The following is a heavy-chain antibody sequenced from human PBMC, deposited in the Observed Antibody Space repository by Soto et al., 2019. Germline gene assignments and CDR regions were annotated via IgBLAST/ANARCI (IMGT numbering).Heavy chain of an antibody. CDR1: GGSIRSSNW. CDR2: IYHGGGT. V-gene: IGHV4-4*02. J-gene: IGHJ5*02. CDR3: ASRYYGSGSYGNWFDP. D-gene: IGHD3-10*01. Sequence: QVQLQESGPGLVKPSGTLSLTCAVSGGSIRSSNWWSWVRQPPGKGLEWIGEIYHGGGTNYNPSLKRRATISVDKSKNQFSLKLSSVTAADTAVYYCASRYYGSGSYGNWFDPWGQGTLVTVSS.